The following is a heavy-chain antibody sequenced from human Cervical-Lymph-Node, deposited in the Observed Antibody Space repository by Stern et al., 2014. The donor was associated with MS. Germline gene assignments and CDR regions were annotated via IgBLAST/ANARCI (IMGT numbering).Heavy chain of an antibody. CDR2: IRNQARGGTT. J-gene: IGHJ4*02. D-gene: IGHD3-3*01. Sequence: EVQLVQSGGGLVQPGRSLRLSCTTSGFIFDAFHMSWFRQAPGKGLEWVGFIRNQARGGTTEYSPSVRGRFTISRDDSKGVAYLQMDSLKTDDTAMYYCARRWMTGVTHTDYWGQGTLVTVSS. V-gene: IGHV3-49*03. CDR1: GFIFDAFH. CDR3: ARRWMTGVTHTDY.